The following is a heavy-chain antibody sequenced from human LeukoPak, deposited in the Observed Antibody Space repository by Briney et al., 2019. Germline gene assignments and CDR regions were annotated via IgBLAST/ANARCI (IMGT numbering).Heavy chain of an antibody. J-gene: IGHJ4*02. D-gene: IGHD3-22*01. Sequence: ASVKVSCKASGGTFSSYPISWVRQAPGQGLEWMGWISAYNGNTNYAQKLRGRVTMTTDTSTSTAYMELRSLRSDDTAVYYCARDHPALNYYDSSGLDYWGQGTLVTVSS. CDR1: GGTFSSYP. CDR3: ARDHPALNYYDSSGLDY. CDR2: ISAYNGNT. V-gene: IGHV1-18*01.